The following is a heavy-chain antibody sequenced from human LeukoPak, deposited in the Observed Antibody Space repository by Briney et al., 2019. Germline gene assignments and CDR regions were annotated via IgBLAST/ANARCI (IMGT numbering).Heavy chain of an antibody. J-gene: IGHJ6*02. D-gene: IGHD2-2*01. CDR1: GGFISSYY. CDR3: ARAVVGNYYYYGMDV. Sequence: SETLSLTCTVSGGFISSYYWSWIRPPPGEGLEWIGYIYYSGSTNYNPSLKSRVTISVDTSKNQFSLKLSSVTAADTAVYYCARAVVGNYYYYGMDVWGQGTTVTVSS. V-gene: IGHV4-59*01. CDR2: IYYSGST.